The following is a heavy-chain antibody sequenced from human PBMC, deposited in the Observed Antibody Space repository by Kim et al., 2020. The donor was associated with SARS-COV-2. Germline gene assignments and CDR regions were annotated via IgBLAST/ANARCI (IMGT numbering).Heavy chain of an antibody. CDR3: ATVVFYYDAGYFKN. Sequence: AHSVKGRIIISRDHSKNTLYRQMNSLRAEDTAVYYCATVVFYYDAGYFKNWGQGTLVIVSS. J-gene: IGHJ1*01. D-gene: IGHD3-22*01. V-gene: IGHV3-66*01.